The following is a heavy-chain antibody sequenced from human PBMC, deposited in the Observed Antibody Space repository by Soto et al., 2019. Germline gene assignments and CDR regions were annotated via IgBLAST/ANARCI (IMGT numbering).Heavy chain of an antibody. D-gene: IGHD4-17*01. V-gene: IGHV4-59*08. CDR1: GGSISGLY. Sequence: QVQLQESGPGLERPSETLSLTCSVSGGSISGLYWTWARQPPGKGLEWIGWIYSSGTTNYNPALTSRVIMSVGTLKNQFSLKLTNVTAGDTAIYYCARLRTLYFMNGWVRGTPGTVSS. J-gene: IGHJ6*03. CDR3: ARLRTLYFMNG. CDR2: IYSSGTT.